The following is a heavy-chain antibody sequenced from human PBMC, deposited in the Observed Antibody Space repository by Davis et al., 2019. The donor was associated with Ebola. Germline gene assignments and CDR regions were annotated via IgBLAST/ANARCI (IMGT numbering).Heavy chain of an antibody. CDR2: INPSGGST. J-gene: IGHJ4*02. D-gene: IGHD5-12*01. CDR1: GYTFTSYY. CDR3: ARDRVRGGSNDDIVATISRY. Sequence: ASVKVSCKASGYTFTSYYMHWVRQAPGQGLEWMGIINPSGGSTSYAQKFQGRVTMTRDTSTSTVYMELSSLRSEDTAVYYCARDRVRGGSNDDIVATISRYWGQGTLVTVSS. V-gene: IGHV1-46*03.